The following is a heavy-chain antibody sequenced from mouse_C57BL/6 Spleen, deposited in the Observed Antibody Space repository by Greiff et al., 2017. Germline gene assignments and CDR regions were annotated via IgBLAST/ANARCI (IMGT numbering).Heavy chain of an antibody. Sequence: EVQLQQSGAELVKPGASVKLSCTASGFNIKDYYMHWVKQRTEQGLEWIGRIDPEDGETEYAPRFQGRATIAADTSSNTAYLQLSSLTSEDTAVYYCARSSYGRSYVDWGQGTTLTVSS. D-gene: IGHD1-1*01. CDR3: ARSSYGRSYVD. CDR2: IDPEDGET. J-gene: IGHJ2*01. V-gene: IGHV14-2*01. CDR1: GFNIKDYY.